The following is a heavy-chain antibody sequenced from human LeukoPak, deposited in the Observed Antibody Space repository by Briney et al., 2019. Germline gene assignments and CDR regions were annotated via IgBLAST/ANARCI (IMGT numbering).Heavy chain of an antibody. CDR1: GGTFSSYA. V-gene: IGHV1-69*13. D-gene: IGHD6-13*01. J-gene: IGHJ5*02. CDR3: ARGGVGGYSSSWYRNWFDP. Sequence: ASVKVSCKASGGTFSSYAISWVRQAPGQGLEWMGGIIPIFGTANYAQKFQGRVTITADESTSTAYMELSSQRSEDTAVYYCARGGVGGYSSSWYRNWFDPWGQGTLVTVSS. CDR2: IIPIFGTA.